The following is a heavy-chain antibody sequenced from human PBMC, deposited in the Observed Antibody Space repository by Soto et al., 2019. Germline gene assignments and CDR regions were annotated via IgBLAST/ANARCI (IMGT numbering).Heavy chain of an antibody. D-gene: IGHD3-22*01. Sequence: QVYLVQSGAEVKKPGSSVKVSCKALRGTFTNYAFSWVRQAPGQGLEWMGGIMPFFGSGNYAQKFQGRINITADESTSSVYVELTSLRSEDTAVYYGARDRAGYYSHFVYWGQGTLVTVSS. CDR2: IMPFFGSG. J-gene: IGHJ4*02. CDR1: RGTFTNYA. CDR3: ARDRAGYYSHFVY. V-gene: IGHV1-69*01.